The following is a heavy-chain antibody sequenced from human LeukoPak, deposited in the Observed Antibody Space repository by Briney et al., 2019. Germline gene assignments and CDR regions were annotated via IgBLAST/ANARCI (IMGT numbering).Heavy chain of an antibody. CDR2: IHPGGGST. CDR1: GYSLTSYY. CDR3: AKDLRWDHPGLDP. Sequence: ASVKPFCKASGYSLTSYYIHWVRQAPGQGLESMGIIHPGGGSTSYAQKFQDRVAMTRDTSTSTVYMELNSLRSEDTAVYYCAKDLRWDHPGLDPWGQGTLVIVSS. V-gene: IGHV1-46*01. J-gene: IGHJ5*02. D-gene: IGHD4-23*01.